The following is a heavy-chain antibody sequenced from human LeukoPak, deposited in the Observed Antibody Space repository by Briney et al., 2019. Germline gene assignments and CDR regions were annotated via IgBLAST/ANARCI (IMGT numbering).Heavy chain of an antibody. CDR1: GYTFTGYY. D-gene: IGHD4-17*01. V-gene: IGHV1-69*06. J-gene: IGHJ4*02. CDR2: IIPIFGTA. Sequence: ASVKVSCKASGYTFTGYYMHWVRQAPGQGLEWMGGIIPIFGTANYAQKFQGRVTITADKSTSTAYMELSSLRSEDTAVYYCARADYGDEYYFDYWGQGTLVTVSS. CDR3: ARADYGDEYYFDY.